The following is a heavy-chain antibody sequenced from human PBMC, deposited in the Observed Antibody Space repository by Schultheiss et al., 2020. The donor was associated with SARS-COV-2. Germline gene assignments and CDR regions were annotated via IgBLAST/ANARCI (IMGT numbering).Heavy chain of an antibody. CDR3: ARDSEGTVFGALRKGGIEV. CDR2: ISTFNGNT. V-gene: IGHV1-18*01. J-gene: IGHJ6*02. CDR1: GVTFTSDA. D-gene: IGHD3-3*01. Sequence: ASVKVSCKAFGVTFTSDAISWVRQAPGQGLEWMGWISTFNGNTNYAQKFQGRVIMTTDTSTTTAYMELKTLRSEDTAVYYCARDSEGTVFGALRKGGIEVWGQGATVTVSS.